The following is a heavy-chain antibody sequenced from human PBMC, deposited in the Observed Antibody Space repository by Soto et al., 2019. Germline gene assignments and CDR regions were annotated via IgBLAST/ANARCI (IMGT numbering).Heavy chain of an antibody. Sequence: GESLKISCKGSGYSFTSYWIGWVRQMPGKGLEWMGIIYPGDSDTRYSPSFQGQVTISADKPISTAYLQWSSLKASDTAMYYCARHAPRAGTTDAEYFQQWGQGTLVTVSS. CDR1: GYSFTSYW. J-gene: IGHJ1*01. CDR3: ARHAPRAGTTDAEYFQQ. D-gene: IGHD1-7*01. V-gene: IGHV5-51*01. CDR2: IYPGDSDT.